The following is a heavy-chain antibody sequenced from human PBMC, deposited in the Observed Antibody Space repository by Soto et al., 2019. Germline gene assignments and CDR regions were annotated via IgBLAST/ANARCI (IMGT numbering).Heavy chain of an antibody. J-gene: IGHJ6*02. Sequence: QGQLRESGPGLVKPSQTLSLSCTVSGGSMKIGGFYWSWIRQHPGKGLEWIAYIYYSGTTYYNPSLRSRVAISVDTSKNQFSLKPNSVTAADTAVYYCARANLGYCTDGVCASFYGMDVWGQGTAVTVSS. CDR3: ARANLGYCTDGVCASFYGMDV. CDR1: GGSMKIGGFY. CDR2: IYYSGTT. V-gene: IGHV4-31*03. D-gene: IGHD2-8*01.